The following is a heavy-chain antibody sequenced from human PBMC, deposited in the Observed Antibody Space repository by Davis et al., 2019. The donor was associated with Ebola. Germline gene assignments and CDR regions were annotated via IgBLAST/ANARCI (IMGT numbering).Heavy chain of an antibody. CDR1: GYIFNNYD. Sequence: AASVTVSCKASGYIFNNYDINWVRQASGQGLEWMGWVNPYSGHTGYVEKFKGRVTMTGDPSISTAYMELSSLTIDDTAVYYCARGYSPKCRGGDCVNDFWGQGTLVTVST. CDR2: VNPYSGHT. D-gene: IGHD2-21*02. CDR3: ARGYSPKCRGGDCVNDF. J-gene: IGHJ4*02. V-gene: IGHV1-8*01.